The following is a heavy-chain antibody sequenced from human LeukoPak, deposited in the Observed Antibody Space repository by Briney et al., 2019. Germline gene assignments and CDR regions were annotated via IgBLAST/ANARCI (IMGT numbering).Heavy chain of an antibody. D-gene: IGHD5-24*01. Sequence: SETLSLTCSVSGYSISSGYYWDWIRQPPGKGLEWIGSIYHSGSTSYNPSLKSRVTISVDKSKNQFFLKLSSVTAADTAVYYCARGEMATDYFDYWGQGTLVTVSS. CDR1: GYSISSGYY. CDR3: ARGEMATDYFDY. V-gene: IGHV4-38-2*02. CDR2: IYHSGST. J-gene: IGHJ4*02.